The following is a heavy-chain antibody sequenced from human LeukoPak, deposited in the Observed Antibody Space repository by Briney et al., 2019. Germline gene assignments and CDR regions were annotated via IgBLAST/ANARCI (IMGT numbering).Heavy chain of an antibody. J-gene: IGHJ4*02. CDR2: INPNRGVT. CDR3: ARDLGDGYNPGRY. D-gene: IGHD5-24*01. Sequence: ASVKVSCKTSGYSFTGYYIHWVRHAPGQGLEWMGWINPNRGVTNYAQKFPGRVTMTRDTSISTAYMELRRLRSDDTALYYCARDLGDGYNPGRYWGQGTLVTVSS. V-gene: IGHV1-2*02. CDR1: GYSFTGYY.